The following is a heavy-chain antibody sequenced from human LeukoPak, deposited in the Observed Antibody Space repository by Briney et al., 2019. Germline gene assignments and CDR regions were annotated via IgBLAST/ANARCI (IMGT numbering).Heavy chain of an antibody. CDR3: ARGGPYSTSSGGTLDY. J-gene: IGHJ4*02. CDR1: GFTFSSYW. Sequence: GGSLRLSCAASGFTFSSYWMSWVRQAPGKGLEWVANIKQDGSEKKYVDSVKGRFTISRDNAENSLYLQMNSLRAEDTAVYYCARGGPYSTSSGGTLDYWGQGTLVTVSS. V-gene: IGHV3-7*01. CDR2: IKQDGSEK. D-gene: IGHD6-6*01.